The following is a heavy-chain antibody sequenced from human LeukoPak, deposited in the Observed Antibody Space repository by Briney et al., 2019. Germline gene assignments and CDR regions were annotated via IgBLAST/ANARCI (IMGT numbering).Heavy chain of an antibody. CDR3: VNPGWYYDSSGYSYYYGMDV. V-gene: IGHV3-64D*09. J-gene: IGHJ6*02. D-gene: IGHD3-22*01. CDR2: IVSNGDST. CDR1: GFTFSRYG. Sequence: GGSLRLSCSASGFTFSRYGMHWVRQAPGKGLEYVSAIVSNGDSTYYADSVKGRFTISRDNARNTLYLQMSSLRPDDTAVYYCVNPGWYYDSSGYSYYYGMDVWGQGTTVTVSS.